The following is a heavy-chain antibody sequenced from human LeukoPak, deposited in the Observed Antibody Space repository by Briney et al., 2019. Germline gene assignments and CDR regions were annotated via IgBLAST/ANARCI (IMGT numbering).Heavy chain of an antibody. J-gene: IGHJ3*02. CDR2: ISWSGNTI. D-gene: IGHD3-10*01. CDR3: ARVATMVRVPLDALDI. Sequence: PGGTVRLSCAISGFTFSGCELTWVRQAPGKGLEWISYISWSGNTIYYADSVKGRFTTPRDNPKHSLYLQMNSLRVEDTAVYYCARVATMVRVPLDALDIWGQGTMVSVSS. CDR1: GFTFSGCE. V-gene: IGHV3-48*03.